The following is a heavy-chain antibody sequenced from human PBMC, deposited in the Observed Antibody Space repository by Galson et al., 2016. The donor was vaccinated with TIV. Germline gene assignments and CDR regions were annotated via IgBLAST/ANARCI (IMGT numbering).Heavy chain of an antibody. D-gene: IGHD4-23*01. CDR3: ARPGNYDGDRRGAFDL. Sequence: SLRLSCAASGFTFSSWHMDWVRQAPGERLEWISFITYTSATIYYADSVEGRFTVSRDNAKNSLYLQMNSLRAEDTAVYYCARPGNYDGDRRGAFDLWGQGTMVTVSP. J-gene: IGHJ3*01. V-gene: IGHV3-48*04. CDR2: ITYTSATI. CDR1: GFTFSSWH.